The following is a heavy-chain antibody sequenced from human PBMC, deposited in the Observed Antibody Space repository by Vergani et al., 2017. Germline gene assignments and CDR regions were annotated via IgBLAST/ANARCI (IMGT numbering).Heavy chain of an antibody. J-gene: IGHJ5*02. CDR1: GASIRSSNYY. V-gene: IGHV4-39*01. CDR2: IYYSGST. Sequence: QLQLQESGPGLVKPSATLSLTCSVSGASIRSSNYYWGWISQPPGKGLEWIASIYYSGSTYYNPSLKSRVTISVDTSKNQFSLKLISVTAADTAVYFWARHSTVEWLVKLGWIDPWGQGILVTVSS. CDR3: ARHSTVEWLVKLGWIDP. D-gene: IGHD6-19*01.